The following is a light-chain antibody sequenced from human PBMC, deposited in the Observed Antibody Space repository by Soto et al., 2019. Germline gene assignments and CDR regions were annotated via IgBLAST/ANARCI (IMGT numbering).Light chain of an antibody. V-gene: IGLV2-14*01. CDR1: SSDVGGYNY. CDR3: SSYTSSSTLLYV. Sequence: QSALTQPASVSGSPGQSITISCTGTSSDVGGYNYVSWYQQHPAKAPKLMIYGVSNRTSGVSNRFSGSKSGNTASLTISGLQAEDEADYFCSSYTSSSTLLYVFGTGTKLTVL. CDR2: GVS. J-gene: IGLJ1*01.